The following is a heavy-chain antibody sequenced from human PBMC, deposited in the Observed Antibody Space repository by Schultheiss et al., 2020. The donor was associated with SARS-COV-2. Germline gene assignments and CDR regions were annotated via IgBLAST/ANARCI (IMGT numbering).Heavy chain of an antibody. CDR2: INADGSST. CDR3: ARSKHYYDNWGTEICFDY. J-gene: IGHJ4*02. V-gene: IGHV3-74*01. D-gene: IGHD3-22*01. CDR1: GFIFSKYA. Sequence: GGSLRLSCAASGFIFSKYAMHWVRQAPGKGPVWVSRINADGSSTTYADSVKGRFTISRDNAMNTLHLQMNSLRAEDTAVYYCARSKHYYDNWGTEICFDYWGQGTLVTVSS.